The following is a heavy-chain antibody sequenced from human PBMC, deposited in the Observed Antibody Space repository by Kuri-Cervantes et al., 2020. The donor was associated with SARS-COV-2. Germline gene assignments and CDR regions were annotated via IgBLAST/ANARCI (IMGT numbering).Heavy chain of an antibody. CDR3: ARDLRQQLAYGMDV. CDR1: GFTFSSYA. Sequence: GESLKISCAASGFTFSSYAMHWVRQAPGKGLEWVAVISYDGSNKYYADSVKGRFTISRDNPKNTLYLQMNSLRAEDTAVYYCARDLRQQLAYGMDVWGQGTTVTVSS. V-gene: IGHV3-30-3*01. J-gene: IGHJ6*02. D-gene: IGHD6-13*01. CDR2: ISYDGSNK.